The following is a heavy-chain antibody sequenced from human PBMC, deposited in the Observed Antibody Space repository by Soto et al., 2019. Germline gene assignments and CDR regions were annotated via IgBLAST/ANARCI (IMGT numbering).Heavy chain of an antibody. Sequence: PSEPLSLTCALFRYCIRRRTGWGWIRQPPGKGLEWIGYIYYSGSTYYNPSLKSRVTMSVDTSKNQFSLKLSSVTAVDTAVYYCARKNGALDAFDIWGQGTMVS. CDR1: RYCIRRRTG. CDR3: ARKNGALDAFDI. CDR2: IYYSGST. D-gene: IGHD4-17*01. V-gene: IGHV4-28*01. J-gene: IGHJ3*02.